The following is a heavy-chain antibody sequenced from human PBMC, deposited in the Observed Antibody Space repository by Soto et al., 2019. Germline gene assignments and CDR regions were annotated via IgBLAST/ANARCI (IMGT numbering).Heavy chain of an antibody. CDR3: AREYCSSTSCYSPQDEDTWGGFDY. CDR2: INPSGGST. D-gene: IGHD2-2*01. V-gene: IGHV1-46*01. J-gene: IGHJ4*02. Sequence: ASVKVSCKASGYTFTSYYMHWVRQAPGQGLEWMGIINPSGGSTSYAQKFQGRVTMTRDTSTSTVYMELSSLRSEDTAVYYCAREYCSSTSCYSPQDEDTWGGFDYWGQGTLVTVSS. CDR1: GYTFTSYY.